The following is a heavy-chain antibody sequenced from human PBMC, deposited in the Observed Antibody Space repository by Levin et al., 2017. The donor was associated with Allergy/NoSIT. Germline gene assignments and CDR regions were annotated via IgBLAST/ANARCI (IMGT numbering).Heavy chain of an antibody. J-gene: IGHJ3*02. D-gene: IGHD2-2*01. Sequence: KVSCKGSGYSFTTYWIAWVRQMPGKGLEWMGIINPGDSDTRYSPSFHGQVTMSVDKSISTAYLHWSSLQASDTAIYYCARPRSSPTYAFNIWGQGAMVTVS. V-gene: IGHV5-51*01. CDR1: GYSFTTYW. CDR2: INPGDSDT. CDR3: ARPRSSPTYAFNI.